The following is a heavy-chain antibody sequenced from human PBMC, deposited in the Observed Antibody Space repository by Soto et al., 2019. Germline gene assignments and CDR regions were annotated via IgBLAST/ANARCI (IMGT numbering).Heavy chain of an antibody. V-gene: IGHV5-10-1*03. CDR1: GYSFTDYW. D-gene: IGHD6-25*01. CDR3: ARHRPGGGSGARVSMDV. CDR2: IDPSNSYS. J-gene: IGHJ6*02. Sequence: EVQLAQSGAEVKKPGESLKISCQGSGYSFTDYWITWVRQMPGKGLEWLGRIDPSNSYSNYSPSFEGHVTISVDKSITTAYLQWRSLKASDTAMYYCARHRPGGGSGARVSMDVWGQGTTVTVSS.